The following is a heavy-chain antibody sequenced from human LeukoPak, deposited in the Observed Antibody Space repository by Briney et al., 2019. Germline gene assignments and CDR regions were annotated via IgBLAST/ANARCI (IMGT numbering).Heavy chain of an antibody. CDR2: ISSSSSYI. CDR1: GFTFSSYS. J-gene: IGHJ4*02. V-gene: IGHV3-21*01. CDR3: ARGVVDSSGYYSDY. Sequence: GGSLRLSCAASGFTFSSYSMNWVRQAPGKGLEWVSSISSSSSYIYYADSVKGRFTISRDNAKNSLYLQMNSLGAEDAAVYYCARGVVDSSGYYSDYWGQGTLVTVSS. D-gene: IGHD3-22*01.